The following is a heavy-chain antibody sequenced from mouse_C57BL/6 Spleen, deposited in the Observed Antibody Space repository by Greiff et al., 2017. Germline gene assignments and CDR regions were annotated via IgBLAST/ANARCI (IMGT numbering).Heavy chain of an antibody. CDR3: AKGDMDY. V-gene: IGHV1-74*01. J-gene: IGHJ4*01. Sequence: QVQLQQPGAELVKPGASVKVSCKASGYTFTSYWMHWVKQRPGQGLEWIGRIYPSDSDTNYNRKFKGKATMTVDKSSSTAYMQLSSLTSEDSAVYYCAKGDMDYWGQGTSVTVSS. CDR2: IYPSDSDT. CDR1: GYTFTSYW.